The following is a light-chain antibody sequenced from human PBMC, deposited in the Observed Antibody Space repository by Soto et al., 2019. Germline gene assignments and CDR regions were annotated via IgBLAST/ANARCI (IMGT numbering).Light chain of an antibody. J-gene: IGLJ2*01. CDR2: EVI. Sequence: QSALTQSASVSGSPGQSITISCTGTSSDVGGYNYVSWYQQHPGKTPKLIIYEVINRPSGVSSRFSGSKSGNTASLTISGLQAEDEADYFCSSYTSSNPVVFGGGTKLTVL. CDR1: SSDVGGYNY. CDR3: SSYTSSNPVV. V-gene: IGLV2-14*01.